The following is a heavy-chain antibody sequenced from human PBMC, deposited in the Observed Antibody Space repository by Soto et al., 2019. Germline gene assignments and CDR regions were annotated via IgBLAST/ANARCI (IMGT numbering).Heavy chain of an antibody. V-gene: IGHV3-9*01. J-gene: IGHJ3*02. Sequence: GGSLRLSCAASGFTFDDYAMHWVRQATGKGLEWVSGISWNSGSIGYADSVKGRFTISRDNAKNSLYLQMNSLRAEDTALYYCAKDRYGDYLRVHAFDIWGQGTMVTVSS. CDR2: ISWNSGSI. CDR1: GFTFDDYA. D-gene: IGHD4-17*01. CDR3: AKDRYGDYLRVHAFDI.